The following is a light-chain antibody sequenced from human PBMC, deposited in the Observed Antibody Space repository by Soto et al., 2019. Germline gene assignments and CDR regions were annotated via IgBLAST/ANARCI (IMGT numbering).Light chain of an antibody. CDR1: SSNIGSNY. Sequence: QSVLTQPPSASGTPGQRVTISCSGSSSNIGSNYVYWYRQLPGTAPKLLIYRNNLRPSGVPDRFSGSKSGTSASLAISGLRSEDEADFYCAAWDDSLRGWVFGGGTKLTVL. J-gene: IGLJ3*02. CDR3: AAWDDSLRGWV. V-gene: IGLV1-47*01. CDR2: RNN.